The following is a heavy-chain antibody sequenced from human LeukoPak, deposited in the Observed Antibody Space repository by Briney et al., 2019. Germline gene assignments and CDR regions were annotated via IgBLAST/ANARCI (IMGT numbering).Heavy chain of an antibody. V-gene: IGHV1-18*01. CDR3: ARDSPRFGELLNGNWFDP. Sequence: GASVKVSCKASGYTFTSYGISWVRQAPGQGLEWMGWISAYNGNTNYAQKLQGRVTMTTDTSTSTAYMELRSLRSDDTAVYYCARDSPRFGELLNGNWFDPWGQGTLVTVSS. D-gene: IGHD3-10*01. J-gene: IGHJ5*02. CDR1: GYTFTSYG. CDR2: ISAYNGNT.